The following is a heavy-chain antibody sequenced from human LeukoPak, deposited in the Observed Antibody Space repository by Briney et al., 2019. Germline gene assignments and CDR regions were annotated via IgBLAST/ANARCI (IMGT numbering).Heavy chain of an antibody. J-gene: IGHJ3*02. Sequence: SETLSLTCTVSGGSISSSYWSWIRRAPGKGLEWIGCISYSENTNYNPSLKSRVTISQDTSKNQFSLKLSSVTAADTAVYYCARHEQGDKGAFDIWGQGTEVTVS. CDR1: GGSISSSY. CDR2: ISYSENT. CDR3: ARHEQGDKGAFDI. V-gene: IGHV4-59*08. D-gene: IGHD2-21*02.